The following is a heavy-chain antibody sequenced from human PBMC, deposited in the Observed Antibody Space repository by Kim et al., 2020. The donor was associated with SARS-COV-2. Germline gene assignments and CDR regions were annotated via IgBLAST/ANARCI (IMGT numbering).Heavy chain of an antibody. D-gene: IGHD3-10*01. CDR3: ARALGGNHAFDI. V-gene: IGHV4-31*02. Sequence: SNPSLKSRVTISVDTSKNQVSLKLSAVTAADTAVYYCARALGGNHAFDIWGQGTMVTVSS. J-gene: IGHJ3*02.